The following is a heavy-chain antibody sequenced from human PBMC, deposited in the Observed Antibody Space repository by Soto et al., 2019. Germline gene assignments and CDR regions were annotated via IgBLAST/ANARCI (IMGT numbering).Heavy chain of an antibody. CDR3: ATVGGSSSSVGAFDI. J-gene: IGHJ3*02. D-gene: IGHD6-13*01. CDR1: GYTFTSYY. V-gene: IGHV1-46*03. CDR2: INPSGGST. Sequence: ASVKVSCKPSGYTFTSYYMHWVRQDPGQGLEWMGIINPSGGSTSYAQKFQGRVTMTRDTSTSTVYMELSGLRSEDTAVYYCATVGGSSSSVGAFDIWGQGTMVTVSS.